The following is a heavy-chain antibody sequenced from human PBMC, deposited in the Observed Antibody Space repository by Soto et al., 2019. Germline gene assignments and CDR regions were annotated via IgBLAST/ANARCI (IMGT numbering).Heavy chain of an antibody. D-gene: IGHD6-19*01. CDR1: GFTFTSSA. CDR3: AALRVTYSSGWYDVDY. Sequence: GASVKVSCKASGFTFTSSAVQWVRQARGQRLEWIGWIVVGSGNTNYARKFQERVTITRDMSTSTAYMELSSLRSEDTAVYYCAALRVTYSSGWYDVDYWGQGTLVTVSS. J-gene: IGHJ4*02. V-gene: IGHV1-58*01. CDR2: IVVGSGNT.